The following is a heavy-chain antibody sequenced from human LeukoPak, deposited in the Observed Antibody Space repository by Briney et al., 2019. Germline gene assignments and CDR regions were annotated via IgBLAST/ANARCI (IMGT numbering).Heavy chain of an antibody. J-gene: IGHJ4*02. V-gene: IGHV3-7*01. CDR1: GFTFSSYW. D-gene: IGHD2-21*01. CDR2: IKADGSEK. CDR3: AGNSPVDY. Sequence: PGGSLRLSCAASGFTFSSYWMTWVRQTPEKGLEWVANIKADGSEKYYLESVKGRFTISRDNARQLVYLQMNSLEVEDTAVYLCAGNSPVDYWGQGALVAVSS.